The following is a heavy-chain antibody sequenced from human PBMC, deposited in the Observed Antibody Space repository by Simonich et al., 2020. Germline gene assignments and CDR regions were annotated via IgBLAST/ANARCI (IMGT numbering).Heavy chain of an antibody. V-gene: IGHV4-59*08. CDR3: ARHDRWLQFYFDY. J-gene: IGHJ4*02. Sequence: QVQLQESGPGLVKPSETLSLTCTVSGGSISSYYWSWIRQPPGKGLEWIGYIKYSWSTTYNPYLKSRVTISVDTSKNQFSLKLSSVTAADTAVYYCARHDRWLQFYFDYWGQGTLVTVSS. CDR2: IKYSWST. D-gene: IGHD5-12*01. CDR1: GGSISSYY.